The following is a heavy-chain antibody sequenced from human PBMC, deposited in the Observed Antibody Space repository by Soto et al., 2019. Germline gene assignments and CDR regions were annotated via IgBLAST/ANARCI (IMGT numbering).Heavy chain of an antibody. CDR3: AKDRPIYYDSSGYYSFGY. J-gene: IGHJ4*02. CDR2: ISGSGGST. D-gene: IGHD3-22*01. Sequence: EVQLLESGGGLVQPGGSLRLSCAASGFTFSSYAMSWVRQAPGKGLEWVSVISGSGGSTYYADSVKGRFTISRDNSKNTLYLQMNSLRAEDTAVYYCAKDRPIYYDSSGYYSFGYWGQGTLVTVS. CDR1: GFTFSSYA. V-gene: IGHV3-23*01.